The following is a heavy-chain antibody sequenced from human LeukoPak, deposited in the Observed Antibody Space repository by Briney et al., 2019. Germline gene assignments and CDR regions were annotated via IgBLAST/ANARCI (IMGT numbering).Heavy chain of an antibody. CDR2: IIPILGIA. CDR3: ATLPSPYYYGSSGYYY. D-gene: IGHD3-22*01. Sequence: ASVKVSCKASGGTFSSYAISWVRQAPGQGLEWMGRIIPILGIANYAQKFQGRVTITADKSTSTAYMELSSLRSEDTAVYYCATLPSPYYYGSSGYYYWGQGTLVTVSS. CDR1: GGTFSSYA. J-gene: IGHJ4*02. V-gene: IGHV1-69*04.